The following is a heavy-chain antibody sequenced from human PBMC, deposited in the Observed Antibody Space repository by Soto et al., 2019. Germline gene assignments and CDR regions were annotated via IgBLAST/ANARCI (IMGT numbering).Heavy chain of an antibody. D-gene: IGHD6-19*01. V-gene: IGHV4-34*01. CDR2: INHSGST. Sequence: SETLSLTCAVYGGSFSGYYWSWIRQPPGKGLEWIGEINHSGSTNYNPSLKSRVTISVDTSKNQFSLKLSSVTAADTAVYYCARGSRIAVGMNWFDPWGQGTLVTVSS. J-gene: IGHJ5*02. CDR1: GGSFSGYY. CDR3: ARGSRIAVGMNWFDP.